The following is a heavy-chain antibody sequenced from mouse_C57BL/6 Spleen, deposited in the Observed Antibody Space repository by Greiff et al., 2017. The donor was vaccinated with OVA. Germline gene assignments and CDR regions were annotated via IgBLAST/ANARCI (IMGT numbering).Heavy chain of an antibody. CDR1: GYTFTSYW. V-gene: IGHV1-72*01. CDR3: ARRGWDYAMDY. Sequence: QVQLQQPGAELVKPGASVKLSCKASGYTFTSYWMHWVKQRPGRGLEWIGRIDSNSGGTKYNEKFKSKATLTVDKPSSTAYMQLSSLTSEDSAVYYCARRGWDYAMDYWGQGTSVTVSS. D-gene: IGHD3-2*02. CDR2: IDSNSGGT. J-gene: IGHJ4*01.